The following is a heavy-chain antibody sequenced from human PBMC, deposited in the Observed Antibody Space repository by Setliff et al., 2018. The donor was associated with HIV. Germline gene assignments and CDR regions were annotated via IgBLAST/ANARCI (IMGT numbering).Heavy chain of an antibody. Sequence: GGSLRLSCAASGFTFTDYWMHWVRQVPGQGLVWVSRINVDGSSISYADSVKGRFTISRDNAKNSLYLQMNSLRAEDTAVYYCARGRPWGVTTPHGMDVWGQGTTVTVSS. V-gene: IGHV3-74*01. J-gene: IGHJ6*02. D-gene: IGHD4-17*01. CDR2: INVDGSSI. CDR1: GFTFTDYW. CDR3: ARGRPWGVTTPHGMDV.